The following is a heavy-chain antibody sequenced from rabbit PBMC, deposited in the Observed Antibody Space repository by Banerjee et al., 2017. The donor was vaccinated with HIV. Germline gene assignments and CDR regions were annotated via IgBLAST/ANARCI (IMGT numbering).Heavy chain of an antibody. D-gene: IGHD7-1*01. CDR3: ARSASYPYYFTL. CDR2: IDGGSSGDT. V-gene: IGHV1S45*01. Sequence: EESGGDLVKPEGSLTLTCTASGFSFSSSYWICWVRQAPGKGLEWIACIDGGSSGDTYYTSWAKGRFTISKTSSTTVTLQMTSLTAADTATYFCARSASYPYYFTLWGPGTLVTVS. CDR1: GFSFSSSYW. J-gene: IGHJ4*01.